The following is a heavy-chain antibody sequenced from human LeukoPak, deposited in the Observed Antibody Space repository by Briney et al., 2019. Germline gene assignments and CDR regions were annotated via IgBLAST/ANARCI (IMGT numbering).Heavy chain of an antibody. CDR2: IYYSGNT. Sequence: SETLSLTCTVSGGSISDYYWTWIRRPPGRGLEWIGHIYYSGNTIYNPSLKSRVTISVDTSKNQFSLKLTSVTTADTAVYSCAREWEYYDSSGYFDYWGQGTLVTVSS. CDR3: AREWEYYDSSGYFDY. V-gene: IGHV4-59*01. CDR1: GGSISDYY. J-gene: IGHJ4*02. D-gene: IGHD3-22*01.